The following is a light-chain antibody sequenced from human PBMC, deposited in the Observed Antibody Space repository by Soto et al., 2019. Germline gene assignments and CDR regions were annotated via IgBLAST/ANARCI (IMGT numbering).Light chain of an antibody. Sequence: EIVLTQSPATLSLSPGERATLSCRASQSVSSYLAWYQQKPGQAPRLLIYDASNRATGIPARFSGSGSGTDFTLTISRLEPEDFAVYYCQKRSNWPPITCGQGTRLEIK. CDR2: DAS. V-gene: IGKV3-11*01. CDR1: QSVSSY. J-gene: IGKJ5*01. CDR3: QKRSNWPPIT.